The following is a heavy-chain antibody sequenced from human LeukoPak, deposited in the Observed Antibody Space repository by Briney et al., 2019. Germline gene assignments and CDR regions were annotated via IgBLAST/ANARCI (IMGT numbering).Heavy chain of an antibody. CDR3: VKTGYGDHRYYYYGMDV. Sequence: PGGSLRFSCSASGFTFSSYAMHWVRQAPGKGLEYVSAISSNGGSTYYADSVKGRFTISRDNSKNTLYLQMSSLRAEDTAVYYCVKTGYGDHRYYYYGMDVWGQGTTVTVSS. CDR2: ISSNGGST. J-gene: IGHJ6*02. CDR1: GFTFSSYA. V-gene: IGHV3-64D*09. D-gene: IGHD4-17*01.